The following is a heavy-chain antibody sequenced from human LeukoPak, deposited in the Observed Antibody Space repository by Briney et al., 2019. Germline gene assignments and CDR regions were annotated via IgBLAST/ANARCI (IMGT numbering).Heavy chain of an antibody. Sequence: SETLSLTCTDSGGSISSYYWSWIRQPPGKGLEWIGYIYTSGSTNYNPSLKSRVTISVDTSKNKFSLKLSSVTAADMSVYYCARQGSSFYYYYYMDVWGKGTTVTVSS. CDR3: ARQGSSFYYYYYMDV. CDR2: IYTSGST. CDR1: GGSISSYY. J-gene: IGHJ6*03. V-gene: IGHV4-4*09. D-gene: IGHD6-6*01.